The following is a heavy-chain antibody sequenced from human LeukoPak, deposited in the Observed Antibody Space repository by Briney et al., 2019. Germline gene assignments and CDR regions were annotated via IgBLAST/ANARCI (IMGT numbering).Heavy chain of an antibody. CDR2: IYYSGST. J-gene: IGHJ4*02. V-gene: IGHV4-59*01. D-gene: IGHD5-18*01. Sequence: SETLSLTCTVSGGSISSYYWSWIRQPPGKGLECIGYIYYSGSTNYNPSLKGRVTISVDTSKNQFSLKLSSVTAADTAVYYCARAVDTAMVYYFDYWGQGTLVTVSS. CDR1: GGSISSYY. CDR3: ARAVDTAMVYYFDY.